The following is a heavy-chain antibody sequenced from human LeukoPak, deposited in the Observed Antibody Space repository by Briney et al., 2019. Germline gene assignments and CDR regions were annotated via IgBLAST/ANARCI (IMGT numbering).Heavy chain of an antibody. CDR1: GYTFTNFG. CDR2: ISAYNGNT. Sequence: ASVKVSCKASGYTFTNFGINWVRQAPGQGLEWMGWISAYNGNTNYAQNLQGRVTMTIDTSTNTAYMELKSLRSDDTAVYYCARALVPIVVVTATRDPRSWFDPWGQGTLVTVSS. CDR3: ARALVPIVVVTATRDPRSWFDP. J-gene: IGHJ5*02. D-gene: IGHD2-21*02. V-gene: IGHV1-18*01.